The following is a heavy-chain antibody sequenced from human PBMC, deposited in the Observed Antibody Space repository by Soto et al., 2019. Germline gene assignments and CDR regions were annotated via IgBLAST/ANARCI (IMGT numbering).Heavy chain of an antibody. CDR2: SHQRGRT. CDR1: GDCMSSSNW. D-gene: IGHD4-17*01. V-gene: IGHV4-4*02. J-gene: IGHJ4*02. Sequence: QVQLQESGPGLVKPSGTLSLTCTVSGDCMSSSNWWHWVRQLPGKGLQWIGESHQRGRTNYNPSLKRRVTISVDEPKNRFPLDLNSVTAADTGVYFCASSEATVLDSWGQGTLVIVSS. CDR3: ASSEATVLDS.